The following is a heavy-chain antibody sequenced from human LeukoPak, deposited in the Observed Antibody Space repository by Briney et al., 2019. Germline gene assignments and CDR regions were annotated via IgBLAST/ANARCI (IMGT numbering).Heavy chain of an antibody. CDR2: IYYSGST. CDR3: ARAGWELQDGWFDP. J-gene: IGHJ5*02. D-gene: IGHD1-26*01. CDR1: GVSISSGGYY. Sequence: SQTLSLTCTVSGVSISSGGYYWSWIRQHPGKGLEWIGYIYYSGSTYYNPSLKSRVTISVDTSKNQFSLKLSSVTAADTAVYYCARAGWELQDGWFDPWGQGTLVTVSS. V-gene: IGHV4-31*03.